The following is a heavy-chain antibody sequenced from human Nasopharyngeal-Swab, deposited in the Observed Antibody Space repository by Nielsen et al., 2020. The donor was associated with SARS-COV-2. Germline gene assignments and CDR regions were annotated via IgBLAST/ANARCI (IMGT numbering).Heavy chain of an antibody. CDR1: GFTSSTSS. D-gene: IGHD3-16*02. CDR3: AKKTVGTYPCDY. Sequence: GESLKISCIASGFTSSTSSLTWLRQPPGKGLQWVSTLGTAGDTYYADSVKGRFTISRDNSKNTLYLQMNSLRAEDTAVYYCAKKTVGTYPCDYWGQGTLVTLSS. CDR2: LGTAGDT. J-gene: IGHJ4*02. V-gene: IGHV3-23*01.